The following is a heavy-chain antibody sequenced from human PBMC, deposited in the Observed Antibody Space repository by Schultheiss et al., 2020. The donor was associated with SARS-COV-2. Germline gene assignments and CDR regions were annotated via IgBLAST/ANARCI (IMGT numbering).Heavy chain of an antibody. V-gene: IGHV3-21*04. Sequence: GGSLRLSCAASGFTFSSYAMSWVRQAPGKGLEWVSSISSSSSYIYYADSVKGRFTISRDNAKNSLYLQMNSLRAEDTALYYCAKAITGDYHYYYMDVWGKGTTVTVSS. CDR2: ISSSSSYI. D-gene: IGHD7-27*01. J-gene: IGHJ6*03. CDR3: AKAITGDYHYYYMDV. CDR1: GFTFSSYA.